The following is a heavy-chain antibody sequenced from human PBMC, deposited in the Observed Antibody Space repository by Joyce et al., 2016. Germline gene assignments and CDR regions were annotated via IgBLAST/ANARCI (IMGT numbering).Heavy chain of an antibody. CDR3: AKDRGGFGVVISSYLDY. Sequence: AASGFTFDDYTMHWVRQAPGKGLEWVSLISWDGGSTYYAYSVKGRFTISRDNSKNSLYLQMNSLRTEDTALYYCAKDRGGFGVVISSYLDYWGQGTLVTVSS. D-gene: IGHD3-3*01. CDR1: GFTFDDYT. CDR2: ISWDGGST. J-gene: IGHJ4*02. V-gene: IGHV3-43*01.